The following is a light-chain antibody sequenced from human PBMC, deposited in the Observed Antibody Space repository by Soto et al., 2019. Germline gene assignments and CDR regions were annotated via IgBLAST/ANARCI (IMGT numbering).Light chain of an antibody. V-gene: IGLV2-23*02. CDR2: EVS. Sequence: QSALTQPASVSGSPGQSITISCTGTSSDVGSYNLVSWYQQHPGKAPKLMIYEVSKRPSGVSNSFSGSKSGNTASLTISGLQAEDEADYYCCSYAGSSTFDVVFGGGTKLTVL. J-gene: IGLJ2*01. CDR1: SSDVGSYNL. CDR3: CSYAGSSTFDVV.